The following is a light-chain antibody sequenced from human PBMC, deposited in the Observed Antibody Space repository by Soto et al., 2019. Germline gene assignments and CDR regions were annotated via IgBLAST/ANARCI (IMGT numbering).Light chain of an antibody. CDR1: RAISTW. V-gene: IGKV1D-12*01. CDR3: QQADTFPWT. J-gene: IGKJ1*01. Sequence: IQMTQSPSSVSASVGDRVTITCQASRAISTWEAWYQQKPGKAPKPLIYSASALKRGVPSRFSGSGSGTDFAVTVSSLQPEDFASYYCQQADTFPWTFGQGTKVEIK. CDR2: SAS.